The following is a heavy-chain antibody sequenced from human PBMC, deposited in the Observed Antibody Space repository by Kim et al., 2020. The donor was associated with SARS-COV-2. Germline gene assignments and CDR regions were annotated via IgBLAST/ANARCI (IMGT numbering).Heavy chain of an antibody. V-gene: IGHV1-46*01. D-gene: IGHD2-15*01. Sequence: QKFQGRVTMTRDTSTSTVYMELSSLRSEDTAVYYCAREKSAATRVGAFDIWGQGTMVTVSS. J-gene: IGHJ3*02. CDR3: AREKSAATRVGAFDI.